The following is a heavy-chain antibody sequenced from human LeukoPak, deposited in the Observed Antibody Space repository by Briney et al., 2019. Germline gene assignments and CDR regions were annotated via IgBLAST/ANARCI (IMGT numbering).Heavy chain of an antibody. CDR1: GGTFSSFG. CDR3: ARDRHGSSWNRYAFNI. V-gene: IGHV1-69*13. Sequence: AASVKVSCKASGGTFSSFGISWLRQAPGQGLEWMGGIIPVLGSPSYAQKFQGRVTISAAESTTTVYMELNNLRSADTAIYYCARDRHGSSWNRYAFNIWGQGTMVTVSS. D-gene: IGHD6-13*01. J-gene: IGHJ3*02. CDR2: IIPVLGSP.